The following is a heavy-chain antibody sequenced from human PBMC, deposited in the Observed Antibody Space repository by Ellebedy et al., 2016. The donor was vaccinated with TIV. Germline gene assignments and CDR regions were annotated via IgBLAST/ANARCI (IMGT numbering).Heavy chain of an antibody. CDR1: GFTFSSYA. V-gene: IGHV3-23*01. CDR3: AKCLATIGGYYYGMDV. D-gene: IGHD5-12*01. CDR2: ISGSGGST. Sequence: GGSLRLXXAASGFTFSSYAMSWVRQAPGKGLEWVSAISGSGGSTYYADSVKGRFTISRDNSKNTLYLQMNSLRAEDTAVYYCAKCLATIGGYYYGMDVWGQGTTVTVSS. J-gene: IGHJ6*02.